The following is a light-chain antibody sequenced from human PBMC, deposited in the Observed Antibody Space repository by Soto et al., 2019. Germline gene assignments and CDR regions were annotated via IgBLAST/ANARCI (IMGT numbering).Light chain of an antibody. J-gene: IGKJ3*01. V-gene: IGKV3-15*01. CDR2: GAS. Sequence: EIVMTQSPATLSVSPGERATLSCRASQSVSSNLAWYQQKPDQAPRLLIYGASTRATDIPARFSGSGSGTEFTLSISSLQSEDFAVYYCQQYNNWPPFTFGPGTKVDIK. CDR3: QQYNNWPPFT. CDR1: QSVSSN.